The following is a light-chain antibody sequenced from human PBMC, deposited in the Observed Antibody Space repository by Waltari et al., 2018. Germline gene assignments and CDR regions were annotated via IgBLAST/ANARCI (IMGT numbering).Light chain of an antibody. CDR1: QSLSNW. V-gene: IGKV1-5*03. CDR3: QQYNSYSLLT. Sequence: IQMTQSPSTLSASVGGRVTITCRASQSLSNWLAWYQQKPGKAPKLLIYKASTLESGVPSRFSGSGSGTEFTLTISSLQPDDFATYYCQQYNSYSLLTFGGGTKVEIK. CDR2: KAS. J-gene: IGKJ4*01.